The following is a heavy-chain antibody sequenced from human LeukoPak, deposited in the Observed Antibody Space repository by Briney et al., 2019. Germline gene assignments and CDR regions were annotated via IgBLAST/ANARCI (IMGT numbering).Heavy chain of an antibody. J-gene: IGHJ4*02. V-gene: IGHV3-23*01. CDR1: GFIFSSYA. Sequence: PGGSLRLSCAASGFIFSSYAMSWVRQSPGKGLEWVSGISGSAGRTYYADFVKGRFTISRDNSKNTLYLQMNSLRVEDTAVYYCAKDPGLYFDWLTHFDYWGQGTLGTVSS. CDR3: AKDPGLYFDWLTHFDY. D-gene: IGHD3-9*01. CDR2: ISGSAGRT.